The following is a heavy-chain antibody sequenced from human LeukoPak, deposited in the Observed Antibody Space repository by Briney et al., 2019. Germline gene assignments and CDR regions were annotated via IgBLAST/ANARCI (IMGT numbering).Heavy chain of an antibody. D-gene: IGHD6-13*01. CDR3: ARGRTGYSSSWVFDP. J-gene: IGHJ5*02. CDR1: GGSFSGYY. V-gene: IGHV4-34*01. CDR2: INHSGST. Sequence: SETLSLTCAVYGGSFSGYYWSWIRQPPGKGLEWIGEINHSGSTNYNPSLRSRVTISVDTSKNQFSLKLSSVTAADTAVYYCARGRTGYSSSWVFDPWGQGTLVTASS.